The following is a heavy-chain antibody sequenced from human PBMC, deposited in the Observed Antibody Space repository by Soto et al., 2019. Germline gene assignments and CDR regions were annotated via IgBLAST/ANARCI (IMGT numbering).Heavy chain of an antibody. CDR1: GFFVFGAN. J-gene: IGHJ6*02. D-gene: IGHD2-15*01. Sequence: GGSLRLSCTGSGFFVFGANMSWVRQAPGKGLEWVSVISAGGSTYYSDSVKGRFTISRDNSENTLSLQMNSLRAEDTAMYYCARHQSCSGGSCYSHYYYGMDVWGQGTTVTVSS. CDR2: ISAGGST. V-gene: IGHV3-66*04. CDR3: ARHQSCSGGSCYSHYYYGMDV.